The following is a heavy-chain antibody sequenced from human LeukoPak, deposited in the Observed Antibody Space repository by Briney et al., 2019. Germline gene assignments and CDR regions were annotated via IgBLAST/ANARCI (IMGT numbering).Heavy chain of an antibody. CDR3: ARGSRIWFGEYLGESYFDY. D-gene: IGHD3-10*01. Sequence: GGSLRLSCAASGFTFSSYSMNWVRQAPGKGLEWVSYISSSSSTIYYADSVKGRFTISRDNAKNSLYLQMNSLRDEDTAVYYCARGSRIWFGEYLGESYFDYWGQGTLVTVSS. J-gene: IGHJ4*02. CDR2: ISSSSSTI. CDR1: GFTFSSYS. V-gene: IGHV3-48*02.